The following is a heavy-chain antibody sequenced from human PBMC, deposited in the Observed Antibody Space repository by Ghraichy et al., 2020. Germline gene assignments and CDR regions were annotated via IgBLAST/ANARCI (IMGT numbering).Heavy chain of an antibody. V-gene: IGHV3-7*01. CDR1: GFTFSSYW. D-gene: IGHD1-14*01. J-gene: IGHJ6*02. Sequence: GGSLRLSCAASGFTFSSYWMSWVRQAPGKGLEWVANIKQDGSEKYYVDSVKGRFTISRDNAKNSLYLQMNSLRAEDTALYYCAREGREPNYYYYYYGMDVWGQGTTVTVSS. CDR2: IKQDGSEK. CDR3: AREGREPNYYYYYYGMDV.